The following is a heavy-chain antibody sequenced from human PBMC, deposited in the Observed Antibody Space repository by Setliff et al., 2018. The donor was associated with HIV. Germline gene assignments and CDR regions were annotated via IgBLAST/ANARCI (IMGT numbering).Heavy chain of an antibody. CDR2: IHYSGIT. D-gene: IGHD3-3*02. V-gene: IGHV4-30-4*08. CDR1: GGSISSGDYY. J-gene: IGHJ3*02. CDR3: ARGEVRDGFTISSASDI. Sequence: SETLSLTCTVSGGSISSGDYYWTWIRQPPGKGLEWIGYIHYSGITYYNPSLKSRPTISLDTSKNQFSLKLSSLTAADTAVYYCARGEVRDGFTISSASDIWGQGTMVTVSS.